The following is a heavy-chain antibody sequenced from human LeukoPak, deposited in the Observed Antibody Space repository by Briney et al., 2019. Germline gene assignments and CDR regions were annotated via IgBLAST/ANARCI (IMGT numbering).Heavy chain of an antibody. J-gene: IGHJ4*01. D-gene: IGHD3-22*01. Sequence: PGGSLRLSCAASGFTFNRYWMHWVRQAPGKGLVWVSRINSDGNSTSYADSVKGRFTISRDNAKNTLYLQMNSLRAEDTAVYYCARAYYDSSGRYFDYWGHGTLVTVSS. CDR3: ARAYYDSSGRYFDY. CDR1: GFTFNRYW. CDR2: INSDGNST. V-gene: IGHV3-74*01.